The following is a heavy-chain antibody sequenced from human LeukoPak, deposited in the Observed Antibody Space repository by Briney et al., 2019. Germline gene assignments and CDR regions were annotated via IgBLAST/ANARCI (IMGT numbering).Heavy chain of an antibody. CDR1: GFTFSNYG. D-gene: IGHD6-13*01. Sequence: PGGSLRLSCAASGFTFSNYGMHWVRQAPGKGLEWAAVISYDGSNKYYADSVKGRFTISRDNAKNSLYLQMNSLGAEDTAVYYCARRGTSSSWAHFDYWGQGTLVTVSS. CDR3: ARRGTSSSWAHFDY. J-gene: IGHJ4*02. V-gene: IGHV3-30*03. CDR2: ISYDGSNK.